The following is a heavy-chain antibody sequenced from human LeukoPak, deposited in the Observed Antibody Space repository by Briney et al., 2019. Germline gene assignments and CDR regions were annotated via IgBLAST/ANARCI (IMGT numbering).Heavy chain of an antibody. J-gene: IGHJ4*02. CDR1: GFTFRDYS. Sequence: PGASLRLSCVASGFTFRDYSMAWVRQVTGGGLEWVSAIARDDYTVYPNPLKGRFTISRDNSRNTLYLQMNTLRAEDTAVYYCVKERDRGTDVADDFDFWGQGTLVTVSS. CDR2: IARDDYT. V-gene: IGHV3-23*01. CDR3: VKERDRGTDVADDFDF. D-gene: IGHD6-19*01.